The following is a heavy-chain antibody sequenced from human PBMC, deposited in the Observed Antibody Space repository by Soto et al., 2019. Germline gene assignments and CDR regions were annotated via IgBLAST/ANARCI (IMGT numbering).Heavy chain of an antibody. D-gene: IGHD1-7*01. Sequence: PGGSLRLSCAASGFTVSSNYMSWVRQAPGKGLEWVSVIYSGGSTYYADSVKGRFTISRHNSKNTLYLQMNSLRAEDTAVYYCARVSWNYQLNWFDPWGQGTLVTVSS. V-gene: IGHV3-53*04. J-gene: IGHJ5*02. CDR1: GFTVSSNY. CDR3: ARVSWNYQLNWFDP. CDR2: IYSGGST.